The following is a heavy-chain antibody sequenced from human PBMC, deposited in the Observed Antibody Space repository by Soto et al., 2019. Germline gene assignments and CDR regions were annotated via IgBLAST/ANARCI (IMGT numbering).Heavy chain of an antibody. J-gene: IGHJ5*02. CDR1: GYTFTDYY. Sequence: ASVKVSCKASGYTFTDYYMNWVRQAPGQGLEWMGWMNPSNGVTTYAQRFQGRVTMTRDTSISTAYMDLSSLRSDDTAVYYCARGALTVANWFDPWGQGTQVTSPQ. V-gene: IGHV1-2*02. D-gene: IGHD6-19*01. CDR2: MNPSNGVT. CDR3: ARGALTVANWFDP.